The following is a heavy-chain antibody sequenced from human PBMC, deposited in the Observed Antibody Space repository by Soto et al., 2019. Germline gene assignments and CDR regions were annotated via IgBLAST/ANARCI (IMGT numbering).Heavy chain of an antibody. V-gene: IGHV5-10-1*01. CDR2: IDPSDSYT. D-gene: IGHD1-26*01. J-gene: IGHJ6*02. Sequence: XESLKISWQCSGNSFTSYWISLVLQMPGKGLEWMGRIDPSDSYTNYSPSFQGHVTISADKSISTAYLQWSSLKASDTAMYYCARRMGATNIDHYYYYYGMDVWGQGTTVTVSS. CDR3: ARRMGATNIDHYYYYYGMDV. CDR1: GNSFTSYW.